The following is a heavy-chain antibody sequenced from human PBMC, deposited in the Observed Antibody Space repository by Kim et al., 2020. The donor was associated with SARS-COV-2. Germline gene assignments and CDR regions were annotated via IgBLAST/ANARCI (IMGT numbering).Heavy chain of an antibody. Sequence: ASVKVSCKASGYSITSYQMHWVRQAPGQGLEWMGRIIPSSGGTDYAQKFQGRVAMTRDTSISTAYMELSRLTSDDTAVYYCARDHNWGADYWGQGTPVTVSS. CDR1: GYSITSYQ. V-gene: IGHV1-2*06. J-gene: IGHJ4*02. CDR3: ARDHNWGADY. CDR2: IIPSSGGT. D-gene: IGHD7-27*01.